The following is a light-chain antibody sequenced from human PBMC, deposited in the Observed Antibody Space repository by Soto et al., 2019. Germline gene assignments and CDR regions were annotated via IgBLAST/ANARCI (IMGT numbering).Light chain of an antibody. J-gene: IGKJ4*01. CDR2: YPS. CDR1: QSVSSNY. V-gene: IGKV3-20*01. Sequence: EIVLTQSPGTLSLSPGERASLSCRASQSVSSNYLAWFQQKPGQAPRLLSSYPSSRATGIPDRFSGSGSGTDFTLTISRLEPEDFAVYYCQQYGSSPLTFGGGTKVDI. CDR3: QQYGSSPLT.